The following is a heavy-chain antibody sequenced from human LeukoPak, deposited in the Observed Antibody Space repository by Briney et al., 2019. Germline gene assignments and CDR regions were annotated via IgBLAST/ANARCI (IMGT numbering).Heavy chain of an antibody. Sequence: PSETLSLACTVSGGSISSGSYYWSWIRQPAGKGLEWIGRIYTSGSTNYNPSLKSRVAISVDTSKNQFSLRLSSVTAADTAVYYCARDGYCSGGSCSLDYWGQGTLVTVSS. J-gene: IGHJ4*02. CDR3: ARDGYCSGGSCSLDY. CDR1: GGSISSGSYY. CDR2: IYTSGST. V-gene: IGHV4-61*02. D-gene: IGHD2-15*01.